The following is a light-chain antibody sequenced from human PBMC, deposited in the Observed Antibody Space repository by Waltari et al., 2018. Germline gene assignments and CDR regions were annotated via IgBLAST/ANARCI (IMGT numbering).Light chain of an antibody. CDR3: SSYTISSAIFI. CDR2: EVT. CDR1: RSNVGHYNY. V-gene: IGLV2-14*01. J-gene: IGLJ2*01. Sequence: QSALTQPTSVSGSLGQSITISCTGTRSNVGHYNYVSWYQHHPDNAPKLIIYEVTKRTSGVSVRFSGSKSGNTASLTISGLQAEDEACYYCSSYTISSAIFIFGGGTKVTV.